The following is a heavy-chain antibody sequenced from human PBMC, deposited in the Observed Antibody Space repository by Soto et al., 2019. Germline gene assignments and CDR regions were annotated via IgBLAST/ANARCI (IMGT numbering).Heavy chain of an antibody. CDR2: IWYDGSNK. D-gene: IGHD3-10*01. V-gene: IGHV3-33*01. Sequence: GGSLRLSCAASGFTFSSYGMHWVRQAPGKGLEWVAVIWYDGSNKYYADSVKGRFTISRDNSKNTLYLQMNSLRAEDTAVYYCARDGSGYEDYYYYYMDVWGKGTTVTVSS. CDR1: GFTFSSYG. J-gene: IGHJ6*03. CDR3: ARDGSGYEDYYYYYMDV.